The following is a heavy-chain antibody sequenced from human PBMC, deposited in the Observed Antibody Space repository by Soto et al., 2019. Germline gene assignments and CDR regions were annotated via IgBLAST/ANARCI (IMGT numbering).Heavy chain of an antibody. CDR2: FYHDGRT. CDR1: GASFSDANYY. CDR3: ATRSHIVVAPT. Sequence: SETLSLTCIVSGASFSDANYYWVWIRQPPGEGLEWIGSFYHDGRTYYNASLKSRVTISVDTSKNHFSLMLTSVTAADTAVYYCATRSHIVVAPTWGQGTLVTVSS. V-gene: IGHV4-39*02. J-gene: IGHJ4*02. D-gene: IGHD2-21*01.